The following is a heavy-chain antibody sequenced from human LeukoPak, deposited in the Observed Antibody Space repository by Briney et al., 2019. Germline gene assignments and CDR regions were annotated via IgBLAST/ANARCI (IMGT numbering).Heavy chain of an antibody. CDR1: GFSFNNYA. D-gene: IGHD3-22*01. Sequence: RPGGSLRLSCVASGFSFNNYAMHWVRQAPGKGLEWVSLIIGSSGTTFYADSVKGRFTISRDKSKNTLYLQMNSLRAEDTAVYYCAKGACDYFERAYFDYWGQGSLVTVSS. CDR3: AKGACDYFERAYFDY. J-gene: IGHJ4*02. V-gene: IGHV3-23*01. CDR2: IIGSSGTT.